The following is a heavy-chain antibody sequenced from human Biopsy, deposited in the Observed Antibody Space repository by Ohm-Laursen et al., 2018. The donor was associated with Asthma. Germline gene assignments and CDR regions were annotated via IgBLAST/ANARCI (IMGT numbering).Heavy chain of an antibody. CDR2: TNERGVT. Sequence: SDTLSLTCDVYPGSFSGFFWTWIRQSPGKGLEWIGETNERGVTNNNPSLKSRVIISIDTYWNRVSLKLTSVTVADTAVYYCARGPELDVWGQGTTVTVSS. CDR1: PGSFSGFF. CDR3: ARGPELDV. J-gene: IGHJ6*02. V-gene: IGHV4-34*01.